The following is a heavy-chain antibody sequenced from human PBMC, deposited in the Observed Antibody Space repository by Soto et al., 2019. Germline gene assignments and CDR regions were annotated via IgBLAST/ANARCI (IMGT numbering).Heavy chain of an antibody. CDR1: GFTFSSYA. J-gene: IGHJ4*02. CDR2: ISGSGGST. D-gene: IGHD6-19*01. V-gene: IGHV3-23*01. Sequence: EVPLLESGGGLVQPGGSLRLSCAASGFTFSSYAMSWVRQAPGKGLEWVSAISGSGGSTYYADSVKGRFTISRDNSKDTLYLQMNSLRAEDTAVYYCAKGSSGWDERFDYWGQGTLVTVSS. CDR3: AKGSSGWDERFDY.